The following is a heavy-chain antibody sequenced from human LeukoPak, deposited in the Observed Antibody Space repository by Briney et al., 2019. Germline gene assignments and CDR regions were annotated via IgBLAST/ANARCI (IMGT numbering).Heavy chain of an antibody. CDR3: ARDSSPSEMAIFDY. CDR2: ISYDGSNK. CDR1: GFTFSSYA. V-gene: IGHV3-30-3*01. D-gene: IGHD5-24*01. Sequence: AGGSLRLSCAASGFTFSSYAMHWVRQAPGKGLEWVAVISYDGSNKYYADSVKGRFTISRDNSKNTLYLQMNSLRAEDTAVYYCARDSSPSEMAIFDYWGQGTLVTVSS. J-gene: IGHJ4*02.